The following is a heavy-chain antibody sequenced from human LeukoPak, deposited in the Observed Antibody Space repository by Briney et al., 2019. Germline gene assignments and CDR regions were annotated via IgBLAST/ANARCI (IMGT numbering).Heavy chain of an antibody. V-gene: IGHV3-23*01. CDR3: AKDAGDDSSGYYYLGYFDY. CDR2: ISGNGGSR. J-gene: IGHJ4*02. D-gene: IGHD3-22*01. CDR1: GFTFSNYA. Sequence: GGSLRLSCAASGFTFSNYAMAWVRQAPGKGLEWVSTISGNGGSRYYADSVKGRFTISRDNSKNTLYLQMNSLRAEDTAVYYCAKDAGDDSSGYYYLGYFDYWGQGTLVTVPS.